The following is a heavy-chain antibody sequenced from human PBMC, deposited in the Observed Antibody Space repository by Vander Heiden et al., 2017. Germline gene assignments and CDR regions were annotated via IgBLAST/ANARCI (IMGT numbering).Heavy chain of an antibody. CDR2: INVDETTT. J-gene: IGHJ4*02. CDR1: GFTFRNDW. Sequence: EVQLLGSGGGFGQRGGSLRLSCAASGFTFRNDWMHWLRQTAGKGLVWVSRINVDETTTAYADSVMGRFTISRDNAKNTLFLQMSRLRADDTALYYCARDFGDYISEYAFDYWGQGIQVTVSS. V-gene: IGHV3-74*01. D-gene: IGHD3-10*01. CDR3: ARDFGDYISEYAFDY.